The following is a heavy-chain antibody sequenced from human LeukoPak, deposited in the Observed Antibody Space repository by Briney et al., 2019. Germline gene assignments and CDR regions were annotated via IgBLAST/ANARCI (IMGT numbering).Heavy chain of an antibody. Sequence: GGSLRLSCAASGFTFSSYWMHWVRQAPGKGLVWVSRINSDGSSTSYADSVEGRFTISRDNAKNTLYLQMNSLRAEDTAVYYCAREYIRYSNYGVGFDPWGQGTLVTVSS. CDR3: AREYIRYSNYGVGFDP. V-gene: IGHV3-74*01. D-gene: IGHD4-11*01. CDR1: GFTFSSYW. J-gene: IGHJ5*02. CDR2: INSDGSST.